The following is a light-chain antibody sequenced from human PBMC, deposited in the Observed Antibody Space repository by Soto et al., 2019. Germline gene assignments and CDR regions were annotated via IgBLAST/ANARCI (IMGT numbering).Light chain of an antibody. V-gene: IGLV2-14*01. CDR1: SSDVGGYNY. J-gene: IGLJ1*01. CDR2: EVS. CDR3: SSYTGSSTLYV. Sequence: QSVLTQPASVSGSPGQSITISCTGTSSDVGGYNYVSWYQQHPGKAPKLIIYEVSNRPSGVSNRFSGSKSGNTASLTISGLQAEDEADYYCSSYTGSSTLYVFGTGTK.